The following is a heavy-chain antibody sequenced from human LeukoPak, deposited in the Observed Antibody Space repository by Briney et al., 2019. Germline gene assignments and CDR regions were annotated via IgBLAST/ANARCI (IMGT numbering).Heavy chain of an antibody. V-gene: IGHV4-39*01. CDR2: IYYSGST. D-gene: IGHD1-1*01. Sequence: SETLSLTCTVSGGSISSSSYYWGWIRQPPGKGLEWSGSIYYSGSTYYNPSLKSRVTISVDTSKNQFSLKLSSVTAADTAVYYCARPGHSYYYMDVWGKGTTVTVSS. J-gene: IGHJ6*03. CDR1: GGSISSSSYY. CDR3: ARPGHSYYYMDV.